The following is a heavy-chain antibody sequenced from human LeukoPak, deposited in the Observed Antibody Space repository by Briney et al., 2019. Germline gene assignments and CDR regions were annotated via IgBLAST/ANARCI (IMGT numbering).Heavy chain of an antibody. CDR2: INTNTGNP. CDR1: GYTFISYG. J-gene: IGHJ5*02. V-gene: IGHV7-4-1*02. CDR3: ARGRRGGDYSRDWFDP. D-gene: IGHD4-17*01. Sequence: ASVKVSCKASGYTFISYGMNWVRQAPGQGLEWMGWINTNTGNPTYAQGFTGRFVFSLDTSVSTAYLQISSLKAEDTAVYYCARGRRGGDYSRDWFDPWGQGTLVTVSS.